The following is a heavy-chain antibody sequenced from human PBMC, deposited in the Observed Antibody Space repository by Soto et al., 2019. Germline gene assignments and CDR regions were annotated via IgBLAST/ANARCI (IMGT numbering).Heavy chain of an antibody. CDR3: ARVAVAARPRWYNWFAP. CDR1: GYTFTDYD. D-gene: IGHD2-15*01. Sequence: QEQLVQSGAEVKKPGASVKVSCKTSGYTFTDYDINWVRQATGQGLEWIGWMNPNSGETGYAQKFQGRVTMTRSASLSTAYLELSSLRSEDTAVYYCARVAVAARPRWYNWFAPWGQGTLVTVSS. V-gene: IGHV1-8*01. J-gene: IGHJ5*02. CDR2: MNPNSGET.